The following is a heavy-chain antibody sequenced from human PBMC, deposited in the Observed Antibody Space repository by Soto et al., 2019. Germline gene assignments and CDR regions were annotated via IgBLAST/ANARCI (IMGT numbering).Heavy chain of an antibody. J-gene: IGHJ5*02. V-gene: IGHV4-30-2*01. Sequence: PSETLSLTCAVSGGSISSGGYSWSWIRQPPGKGLEWIGYIYHSGSTYYNPSLKSRVTISVDRSKNKFSLKLSPVTAADTAVYYCARAGYDILTVYYNWFDPWGQGTLVPVSS. CDR1: GGSISSGGYS. D-gene: IGHD3-9*01. CDR3: ARAGYDILTVYYNWFDP. CDR2: IYHSGST.